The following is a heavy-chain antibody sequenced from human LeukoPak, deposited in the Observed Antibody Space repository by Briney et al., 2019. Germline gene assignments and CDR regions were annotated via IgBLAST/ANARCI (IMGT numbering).Heavy chain of an antibody. D-gene: IGHD6-13*01. J-gene: IGHJ4*02. Sequence: GAAVKVSCKVSGYTLTELSMHGVGQAPGKGGEGMGGFDPEDGETIYAQKLQGRGTITEDTSTATAYMALTSPRSEDTAVYYCATGRSSSWYGARAAFYYCGQGTLVTVSS. V-gene: IGHV1-24*01. CDR1: GYTLTELS. CDR2: FDPEDGET. CDR3: ATGRSSSWYGARAAFYY.